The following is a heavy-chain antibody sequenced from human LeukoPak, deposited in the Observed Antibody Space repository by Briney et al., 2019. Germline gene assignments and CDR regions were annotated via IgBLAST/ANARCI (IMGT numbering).Heavy chain of an antibody. V-gene: IGHV3-30-3*01. D-gene: IGHD3-10*01. Sequence: GGSLRLSCATSGFTFSNFAMHWVRQAPGKGLDWVAVISFDGGTKYYADSVRGRFTISRDKSRNTLYLQMNSLRLEDTAVYYCARDHMVRGRPDYYYFGMDVWGRGATVTVSS. J-gene: IGHJ6*02. CDR2: ISFDGGTK. CDR3: ARDHMVRGRPDYYYFGMDV. CDR1: GFTFSNFA.